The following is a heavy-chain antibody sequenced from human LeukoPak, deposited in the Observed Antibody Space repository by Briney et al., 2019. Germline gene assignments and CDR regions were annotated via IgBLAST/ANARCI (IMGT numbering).Heavy chain of an antibody. CDR3: TTRACHAGGCSSSFYYYYGLHF. J-gene: IGHJ6*02. CDR2: IIPIFGTA. Sequence: SVKVSCKASGNSIINYAVSWVRQAPGQGFEWMGGIIPIFGTADYAQKFQGRVTITADQSTSTTYMALSSLKSEDTATYYCTTRACHAGGCSSSFYYYYGLHFWGQGTTVSVSS. V-gene: IGHV1-69*13. CDR1: GNSIINYA. D-gene: IGHD3-16*01.